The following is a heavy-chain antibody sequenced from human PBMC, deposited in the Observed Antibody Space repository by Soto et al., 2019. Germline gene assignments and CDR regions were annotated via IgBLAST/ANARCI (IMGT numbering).Heavy chain of an antibody. CDR3: TTDSHSYGPQ. Sequence: EVQLVESGGGLVKPGGSLRLSCAASGFSFSLAWMNWVRQAPGKGLEWVCRIKSKTDGGTTDYAAPVKGRITISRDDSTKTLHLQMDGLKTEDTGVYYCTTDSHSYGPQWGLGTLVTVSS. CDR2: IKSKTDGGTT. V-gene: IGHV3-15*07. J-gene: IGHJ4*02. CDR1: GFSFSLAW. D-gene: IGHD3-10*01.